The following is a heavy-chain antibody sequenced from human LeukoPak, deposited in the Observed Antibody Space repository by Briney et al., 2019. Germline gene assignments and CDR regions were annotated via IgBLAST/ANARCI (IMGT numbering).Heavy chain of an antibody. CDR3: AKDLGEAVVHRGFDN. CDR1: VFTFSNFT. D-gene: IGHD2-2*01. V-gene: IGHV3-23*01. CDR2: IYYSGGNT. Sequence: PGGSLRLSCAASVFTFSNFTMSWVRQAPGKGLEWVSTIYYSGGNTSSADSVKGRFTISRDNAKNTLYLHMNSLRAEDTAVYCCAKDLGEAVVHRGFDNWGQGTLVTVSS. J-gene: IGHJ4*02.